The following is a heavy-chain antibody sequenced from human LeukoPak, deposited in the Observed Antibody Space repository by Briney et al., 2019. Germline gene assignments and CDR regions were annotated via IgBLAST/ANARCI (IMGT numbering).Heavy chain of an antibody. D-gene: IGHD2-15*01. CDR2: IYYSGST. Sequence: SETLSLTCTVSGGSISSSSYYWGWIRQPPGKGLEWIGSIYYSGSTYYNPSLKSRVTISVDTSKNQFSLKLSSVTAADTAVYYCARPKGYCSGGSCYSWFDPWGQGTLVTVSS. J-gene: IGHJ5*02. CDR3: ARPKGYCSGGSCYSWFDP. V-gene: IGHV4-39*01. CDR1: GGSISSSSYY.